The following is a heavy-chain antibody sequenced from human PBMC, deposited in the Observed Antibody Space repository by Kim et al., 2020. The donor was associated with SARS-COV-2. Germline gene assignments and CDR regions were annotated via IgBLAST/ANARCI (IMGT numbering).Heavy chain of an antibody. J-gene: IGHJ4*02. D-gene: IGHD3-3*01. CDR1: GFTFSSYW. V-gene: IGHV3-74*01. CDR3: ARPTPYYDFWSGYSNDYYFDY. Sequence: GGSLRLSCAASGFTFSSYWMHWVRQAPGKGLVWVSRINSDGSSTCYADSVKGRFTISRDNAKNTLYLQMNSLRAEDTAVYYCARPTPYYDFWSGYSNDYYFDYWGQGTLVTVSS. CDR2: INSDGSST.